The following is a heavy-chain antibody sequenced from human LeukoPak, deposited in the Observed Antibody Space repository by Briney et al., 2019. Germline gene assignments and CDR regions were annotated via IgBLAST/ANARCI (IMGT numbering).Heavy chain of an antibody. D-gene: IGHD2-2*01. J-gene: IGHJ4*02. CDR2: FDPEDGET. V-gene: IGHV1-24*01. CDR3: ATGPFIVVVPAAPSDFYFDY. CDR1: GYTLTELS. Sequence: ASVKVSCKVSGYTLTELSMHWVRQAPGKGPEWMGGFDPEDGETIYAQKFQGRVTMTEDTSTDTAYMELSSLRSEDTAVYYCATGPFIVVVPAAPSDFYFDYWGQGTLVTVSS.